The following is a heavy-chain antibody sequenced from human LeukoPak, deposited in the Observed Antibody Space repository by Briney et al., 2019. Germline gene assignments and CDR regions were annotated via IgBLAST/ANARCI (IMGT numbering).Heavy chain of an antibody. CDR3: ARYSGYAWYYYYMDV. CDR2: ISSSSSYI. Sequence: GGSLRLACAASGFTFSSYSMTWVRQAPGKGLEWVSSISSSSSYIYYADSVKGRFTISRDNAKNSLYLQMNSLRAEDTAVYYCARYSGYAWYYYYMDVWGKGTTVTVSS. V-gene: IGHV3-21*01. J-gene: IGHJ6*03. D-gene: IGHD5-12*01. CDR1: GFTFSSYS.